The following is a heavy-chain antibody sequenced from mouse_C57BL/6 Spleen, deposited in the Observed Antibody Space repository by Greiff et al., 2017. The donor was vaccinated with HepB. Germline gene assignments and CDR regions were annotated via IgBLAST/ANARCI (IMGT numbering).Heavy chain of an antibody. V-gene: IGHV1-59*01. Sequence: QVQLQQPGAELVRPGTSVKLSCKASGYTFTSYWMHWVKQRPGQGLEWIGVIDPSDSYTNYNQKLKGKATLTVDTSSSTAYMQLSSLTSEDSAVYYCARDYYGSSGDYWGQGTTLTVSS. J-gene: IGHJ2*01. CDR2: IDPSDSYT. CDR1: GYTFTSYW. CDR3: ARDYYGSSGDY. D-gene: IGHD1-1*01.